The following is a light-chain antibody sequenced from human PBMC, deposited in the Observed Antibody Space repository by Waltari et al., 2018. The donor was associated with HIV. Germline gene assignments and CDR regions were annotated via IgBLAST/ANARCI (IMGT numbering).Light chain of an antibody. CDR3: LLYYDGVRV. J-gene: IGLJ3*02. CDR1: GAVTSGHS. CDR2: STN. Sequence: GAVTSGHSPNWFQQKLGQAPRALIYSTNNKHSWTPARFSGSLLGGKAALTLSGVQPEDEAEYYCLLYYDGVRVFGGGTKLTVL. V-gene: IGLV7-43*01.